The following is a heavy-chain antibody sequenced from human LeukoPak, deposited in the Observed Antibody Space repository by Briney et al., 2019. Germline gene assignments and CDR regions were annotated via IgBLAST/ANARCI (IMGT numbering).Heavy chain of an antibody. CDR1: GFTFSSYS. Sequence: PGGSLRLSCAASGFTFSSYSMNWVRQAPGKGLEWVSSISSSSSYIYYADSVKGRFTISRDNAKNSLYPQMNSLRAEDTAVYYCAKDRGVFGVTYSLDYWGQGTLVTVSS. D-gene: IGHD3-3*01. J-gene: IGHJ4*02. V-gene: IGHV3-21*01. CDR3: AKDRGVFGVTYSLDY. CDR2: ISSSSSYI.